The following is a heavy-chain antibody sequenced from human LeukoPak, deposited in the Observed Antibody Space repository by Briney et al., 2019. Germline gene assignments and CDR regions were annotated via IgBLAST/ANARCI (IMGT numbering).Heavy chain of an antibody. J-gene: IGHJ4*02. CDR3: ARQISANKDY. D-gene: IGHD1/OR15-1a*01. Sequence: PSETLSLTCTVSGVSISGYYWVWIRQSPKRSLEYIGSIFYREGFSYGGTTFYNPSLQSRVTISVDTSKNSFSLTLKSVTAADTAVHFCARQISANKDYWGQGTLVTVSS. V-gene: IGHV4-39*01. CDR1: GVSISGYY. CDR2: IFYREGFSYGGTT.